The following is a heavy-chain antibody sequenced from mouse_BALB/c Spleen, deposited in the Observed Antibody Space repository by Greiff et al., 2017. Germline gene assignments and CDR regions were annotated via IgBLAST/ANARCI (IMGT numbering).Heavy chain of an antibody. CDR3: ARGYGKGGYAMDY. Sequence: EVQLQQSGPGLVKPSQSLSLTCTVTGYSITSDYAWNWIRQFPGNKLEWMGYISYSGSTSYNPSLKSRISITRDTSKNQFFLQLNSVTTEDTATYYCARGYGKGGYAMDYWGQGTSVTVSS. V-gene: IGHV3-2*02. D-gene: IGHD2-1*01. J-gene: IGHJ4*01. CDR2: ISYSGST. CDR1: GYSITSDYA.